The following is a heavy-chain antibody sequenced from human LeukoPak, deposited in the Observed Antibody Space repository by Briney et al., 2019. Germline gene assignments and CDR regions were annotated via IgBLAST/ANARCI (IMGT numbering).Heavy chain of an antibody. V-gene: IGHV1-18*01. CDR3: VHCRGGSCYFAACDI. CDR1: GYRFTSYG. J-gene: IGHJ3*02. Sequence: VASVKVSCKASGYRFTSYGLSWVRQAPGQGLEWMGWISGYNGNTNSAQTFQDRVTITTDTATNTVYMELKSLRSDDTAIYYCVHCRGGSCYFAACDIWGQGTMVTVSS. D-gene: IGHD2-15*01. CDR2: ISGYNGNT.